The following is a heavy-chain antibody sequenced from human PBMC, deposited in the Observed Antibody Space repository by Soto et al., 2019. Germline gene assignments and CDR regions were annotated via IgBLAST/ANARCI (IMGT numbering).Heavy chain of an antibody. V-gene: IGHV1-18*01. Sequence: ASVKVSCKASGYTFTSYGISWVRQAPGQGLEWMGWISAYNGNTNYAQKLQGRVTMTTDTSTSTAYMELRSLRSDDTAVYYCARDLGRYDFWSGYYRPPSFDYWGRGTLVTVSS. CDR1: GYTFTSYG. D-gene: IGHD3-3*01. CDR2: ISAYNGNT. J-gene: IGHJ4*02. CDR3: ARDLGRYDFWSGYYRPPSFDY.